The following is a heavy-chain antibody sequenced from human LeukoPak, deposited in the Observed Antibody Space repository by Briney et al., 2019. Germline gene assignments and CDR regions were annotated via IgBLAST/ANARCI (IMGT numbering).Heavy chain of an antibody. V-gene: IGHV5-51*01. CDR1: GYSFTSYW. J-gene: IGHJ4*02. Sequence: GESLKISCMGSGYSFTSYWIGWVRQMPGKGLEWMGIIYPGDSDTRYSPSFQGQVTISADKSISTAYLQWSSLKASDTAMYYCARRSRYYYDSSGYSGFDYWGQGTLVTVSS. CDR3: ARRSRYYYDSSGYSGFDY. CDR2: IYPGDSDT. D-gene: IGHD3-22*01.